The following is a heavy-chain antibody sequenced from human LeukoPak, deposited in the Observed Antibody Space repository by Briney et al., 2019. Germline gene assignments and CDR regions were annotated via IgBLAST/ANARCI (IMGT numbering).Heavy chain of an antibody. CDR1: GGTFSSYA. CDR2: IIPIFGTA. D-gene: IGHD6-19*01. Sequence: ASVKVSCKASGGTFSSYAISWVRQAPGQGLEWMGGIIPIFGTANYAQKFQGRVTITADKSTSTAYMELSSLRSEDTAVYYCARWTAVAGGFDYWGQGTLVTVSS. V-gene: IGHV1-69*06. J-gene: IGHJ4*02. CDR3: ARWTAVAGGFDY.